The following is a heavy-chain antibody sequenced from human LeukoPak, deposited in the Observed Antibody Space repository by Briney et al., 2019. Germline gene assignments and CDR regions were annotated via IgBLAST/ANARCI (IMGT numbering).Heavy chain of an antibody. D-gene: IGHD3-22*01. J-gene: IGHJ4*02. CDR3: ARATYYYDSSGYYPDY. Sequence: SETLSLTCAVYGGSFSGYYWSWIRQPPGKGLEWIGEINHSGSTNYNPSLKSRVTIPVDTSKNQFSLKLSSVTAADTAVYYCARATYYYDSSGYYPDYWGQGTLVTVSS. CDR2: INHSGST. V-gene: IGHV4-34*01. CDR1: GGSFSGYY.